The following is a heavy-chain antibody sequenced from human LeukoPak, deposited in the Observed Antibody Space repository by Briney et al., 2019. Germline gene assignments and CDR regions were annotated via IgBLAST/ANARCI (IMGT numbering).Heavy chain of an antibody. J-gene: IGHJ5*02. CDR2: IRYDGSNK. D-gene: IGHD2-2*01. CDR1: GFTFSSYG. CDR3: ARDRDCSSTSCYGVEGNWFDP. Sequence: GGSLRLSCAASGFTFSSYGMHWVRQAPGKGLEWVAFIRYDGSNKYYADSVKGRFTISRDNSKNTLYLQMNSLRAEDTAVYYCARDRDCSSTSCYGVEGNWFDPWGQGTLVTVSS. V-gene: IGHV3-30*02.